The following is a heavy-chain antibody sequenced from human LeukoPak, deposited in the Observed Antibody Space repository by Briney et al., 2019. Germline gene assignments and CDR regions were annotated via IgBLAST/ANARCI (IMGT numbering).Heavy chain of an antibody. CDR2: IYYSGST. CDR3: ARLRIAVAGTPPDGIDY. V-gene: IGHV4-59*08. J-gene: IGHJ4*02. D-gene: IGHD6-19*01. CDR1: GGSISSYY. Sequence: SETLSLTCTVSGGSISSYYWSWIRQPPGKGLEWIGYIYYSGSTNYNPSLKSRVTISVDTSKNQFSLKLSSVTAADTAVYYCARLRIAVAGTPPDGIDYWGQGTLVTVSS.